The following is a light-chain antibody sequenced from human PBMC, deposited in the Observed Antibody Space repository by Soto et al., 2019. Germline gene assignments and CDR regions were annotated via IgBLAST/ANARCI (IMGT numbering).Light chain of an antibody. CDR3: GTWDSSLNGYVV. CDR1: STDVGGYNF. V-gene: IGLV1-51*01. CDR2: DNY. Sequence: QSALTQPPSASGSPGQSVAISCTGTSTDVGGYNFVSWYQHLPGTAPKLLIYDNYKRPSGIPDRFSGSKAGTSATLDITGLQTGDEADYYCGTWDSSLNGYVVFGGGTQLTVL. J-gene: IGLJ2*01.